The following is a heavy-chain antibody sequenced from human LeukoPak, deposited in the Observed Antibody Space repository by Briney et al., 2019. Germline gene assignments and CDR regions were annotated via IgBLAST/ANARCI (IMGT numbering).Heavy chain of an antibody. CDR2: SYYSGST. CDR1: GGSISSSSNY. J-gene: IGHJ3*02. V-gene: IGHV4-39*01. Sequence: SETLSLTCTVSGGSISSSSNYWDWVRQPPGKGLEWIASSYYSGSTYYNPSLKSRVTISVDASKNHFSLKLSSVTAADTAVYYCAKHSRSGDSGYGNAFDIWGQGTMVTVSS. D-gene: IGHD5-12*01. CDR3: AKHSRSGDSGYGNAFDI.